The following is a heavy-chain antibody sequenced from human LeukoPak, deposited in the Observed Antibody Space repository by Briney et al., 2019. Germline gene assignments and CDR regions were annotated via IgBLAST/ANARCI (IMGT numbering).Heavy chain of an antibody. Sequence: GGSLRLFCAASGFTFNSYAMSWVRQASGKGLEWVSGYSGGGDNTYYADSVKGRFTIYRETSKNMVYLEMNSLRAEDTAVYYCAKVGPGAARDYWGQGTLVTVSS. CDR1: GFTFNSYA. V-gene: IGHV3-23*01. D-gene: IGHD2-15*01. CDR3: AKVGPGAARDY. J-gene: IGHJ4*02. CDR2: YSGGGDNT.